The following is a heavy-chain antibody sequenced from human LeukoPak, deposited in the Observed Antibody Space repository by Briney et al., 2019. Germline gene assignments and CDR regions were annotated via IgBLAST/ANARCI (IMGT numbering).Heavy chain of an antibody. Sequence: ETLSLTCAVYGGSSSGYYWSWVRQAPGKGLEWVSVIYSGGSTYYADSVKGRFTISRDNSKNTLYLQMSSLRAEDTAVYYCARDAGIAAAGTHAFDIWGQGTMVTVSP. J-gene: IGHJ3*02. V-gene: IGHV3-66*01. D-gene: IGHD6-13*01. CDR3: ARDAGIAAAGTHAFDI. CDR1: GGSSSGYY. CDR2: IYSGGST.